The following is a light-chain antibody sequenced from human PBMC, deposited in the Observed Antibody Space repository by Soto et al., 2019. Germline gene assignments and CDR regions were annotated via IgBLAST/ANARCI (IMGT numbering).Light chain of an antibody. Sequence: QSVLTQPDSVSGSPGQSITISCTGTSRDVGGYNYVSWYQQHPGKAPKLMIYDVSTRPSGVSNPFSGSKSGNTASQTISGLQAEDEADYYCSSYTSSSTNVVFGGGTKLTVL. CDR3: SSYTSSSTNVV. CDR1: SRDVGGYNY. V-gene: IGLV2-14*01. CDR2: DVS. J-gene: IGLJ2*01.